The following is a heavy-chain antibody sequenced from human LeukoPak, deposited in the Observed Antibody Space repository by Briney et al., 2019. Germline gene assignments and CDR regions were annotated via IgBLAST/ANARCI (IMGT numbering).Heavy chain of an antibody. CDR3: TRVDIVVVPAAHPAGFDP. Sequence: SETLSLTCTVSGGSISSGDYYWSWIRQPPGKGLEWIGYIYYSGSTYYNPSLKSRVTISVDTSKNQFSLKLSSVTAADTAVYYCTRVDIVVVPAAHPAGFDPWGQGTLVTVSS. CDR2: IYYSGST. D-gene: IGHD2-2*01. J-gene: IGHJ5*02. V-gene: IGHV4-30-4*01. CDR1: GGSISSGDYY.